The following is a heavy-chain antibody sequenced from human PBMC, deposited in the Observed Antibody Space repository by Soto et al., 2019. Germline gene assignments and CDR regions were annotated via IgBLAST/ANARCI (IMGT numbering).Heavy chain of an antibody. D-gene: IGHD5-18*01. J-gene: IGHJ3*01. CDR1: GFSLSTSGVS. CDR3: AHWPNWGYNYGRVSFDF. Sequence: QITLKESGPTLVKPTQPLTLTCAFSGFSLSTSGVSVGWIRQPPGKALEWLALIYSNDDKRYSPSLKSRLTITKDTSKNQVVLTMTNMDPVDTATYYCAHWPNWGYNYGRVSFDFWGQGTMVTVSS. CDR2: IYSNDDK. V-gene: IGHV2-5*01.